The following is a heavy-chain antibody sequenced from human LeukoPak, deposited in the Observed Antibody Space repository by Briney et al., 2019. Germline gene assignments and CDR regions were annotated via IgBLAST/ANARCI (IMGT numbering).Heavy chain of an antibody. CDR3: VRDGGVSGYDLLDY. V-gene: IGHV3-7*01. CDR1: GFTFSNYW. Sequence: GGSLRLSCAASGFTFSNYWMTWGRQAPGKGLEWVAHINQDGSEEHYMDSVKARFTISRDNAKNSLSLQMNSLRAEDTAVYHCVRDGGVSGYDLLDYWGQGTLVTVSS. J-gene: IGHJ4*02. D-gene: IGHD5-12*01. CDR2: INQDGSEE.